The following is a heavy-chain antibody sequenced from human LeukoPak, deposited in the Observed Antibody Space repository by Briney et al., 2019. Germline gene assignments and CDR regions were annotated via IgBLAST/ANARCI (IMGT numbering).Heavy chain of an antibody. D-gene: IGHD1-26*01. Sequence: GGSLRLSCAASGFTFSSYGMRWVRQAPGKGLEWVAFIRYDGSNKYYADSVKGRFTISRDNSKNTLFLQMNSLRAEDTAVYYCAKEIVGATWFDPWGQGTLVTVSS. CDR2: IRYDGSNK. CDR1: GFTFSSYG. V-gene: IGHV3-30*02. J-gene: IGHJ5*02. CDR3: AKEIVGATWFDP.